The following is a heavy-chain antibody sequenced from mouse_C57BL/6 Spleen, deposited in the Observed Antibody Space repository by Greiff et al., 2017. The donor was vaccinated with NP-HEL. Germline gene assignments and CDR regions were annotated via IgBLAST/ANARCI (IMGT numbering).Heavy chain of an antibody. Sequence: QVQLQQSGAELVRPGTSVKVSCKASGYAFTNYLIEWVKQRPGQGLEWIGVINPGSGGTNYNEKFKGKATLTADKSSSTAYMQLSSLTSEDSAVYFCARSEYSNYRYYYAMDYWGQGTSVTVSS. D-gene: IGHD2-5*01. V-gene: IGHV1-54*01. CDR2: INPGSGGT. CDR3: ARSEYSNYRYYYAMDY. CDR1: GYAFTNYL. J-gene: IGHJ4*01.